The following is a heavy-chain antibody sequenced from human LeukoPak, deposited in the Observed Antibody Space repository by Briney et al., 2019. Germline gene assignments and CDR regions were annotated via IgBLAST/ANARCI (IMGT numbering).Heavy chain of an antibody. CDR2: IHHSGGT. CDR1: GGSFSDFF. Sequence: PSETLSLTCAVYGGSFSDFFWSWIRQPPGKGLEWIGEIHHSGGTNYNSSLKSRVIISVDTSKNQFSLKLKSVTAADTAVYYSARGRRIGRYYYYYYMDVWGIGTTVTVSS. V-gene: IGHV4-34*01. CDR3: ARGRRIGRYYYYYYMDV. J-gene: IGHJ6*03. D-gene: IGHD2-15*01.